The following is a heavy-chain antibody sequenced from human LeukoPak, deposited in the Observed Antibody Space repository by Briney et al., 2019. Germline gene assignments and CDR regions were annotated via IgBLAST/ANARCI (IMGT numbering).Heavy chain of an antibody. CDR3: AREMDYYDSRPIDY. CDR1: GFTFSAYE. Sequence: GGSLRLSCAASGFTFSAYEMNWVRQAPGKGLEWDSYISSSDSTIYYADSVKGRFTISRDNAKNSLYLQMNSLRAEDTAVYYCAREMDYYDSRPIDYWGQGTLVTVSS. CDR2: ISSSDSTI. V-gene: IGHV3-48*03. J-gene: IGHJ4*02. D-gene: IGHD3-22*01.